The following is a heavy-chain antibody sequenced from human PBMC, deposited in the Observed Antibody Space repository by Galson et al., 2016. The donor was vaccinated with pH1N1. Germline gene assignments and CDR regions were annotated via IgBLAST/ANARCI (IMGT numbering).Heavy chain of an antibody. Sequence: TLSPTCTVSGTSISSGSYYWSWIRQPAGKGLEWIGHTHTSGSTNYNPSLKSRVTISVDTSKNQFSLKVSSVTAADTAVYYCARDRSPARLYYWGQGTLVTVSS. J-gene: IGHJ4*02. CDR2: THTSGST. V-gene: IGHV4-61*09. D-gene: IGHD2-2*01. CDR1: GTSISSGSYY. CDR3: ARDRSPARLYY.